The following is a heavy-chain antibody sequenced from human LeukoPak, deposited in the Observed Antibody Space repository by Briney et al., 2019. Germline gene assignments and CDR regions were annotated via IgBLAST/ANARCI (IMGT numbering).Heavy chain of an antibody. Sequence: GGSLRLSCAASGFTFSSYGMSWVRQAPGKGLEWVSAISGRGGSTYYADSVKGRFTISRDNSKNTLYLQMNSLRAEDTAVYYCAKAQSIAAAGYFDYWGQGTLVTVSS. D-gene: IGHD6-13*01. J-gene: IGHJ4*02. CDR1: GFTFSSYG. V-gene: IGHV3-23*01. CDR3: AKAQSIAAAGYFDY. CDR2: ISGRGGST.